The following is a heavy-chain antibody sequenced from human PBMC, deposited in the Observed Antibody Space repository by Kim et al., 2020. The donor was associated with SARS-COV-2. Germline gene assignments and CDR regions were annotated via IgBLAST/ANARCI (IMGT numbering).Heavy chain of an antibody. CDR1: GFTFDDYA. Sequence: GGSLRLSCAASGFTFDDYAMHWVRQAPGKGLEWVSGISWNSGSIGYADSVKGRFTISRDNAKNSLYLQMNSLRAEDTALYYCAKDPYGDYFSYYFDYWG. CDR3: AKDPYGDYFSYYFDY. V-gene: IGHV3-9*01. D-gene: IGHD4-17*01. CDR2: ISWNSGSI. J-gene: IGHJ4*01.